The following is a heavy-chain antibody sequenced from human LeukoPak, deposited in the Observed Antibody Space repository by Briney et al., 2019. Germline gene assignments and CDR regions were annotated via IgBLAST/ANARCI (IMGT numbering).Heavy chain of an antibody. J-gene: IGHJ4*02. D-gene: IGHD2-2*03. CDR3: AKDSHWILFDD. CDR1: GFTFSGYA. CDR2: ISGSGGST. V-gene: IGHV3-23*01. Sequence: GGSLRLSCAASGFTFSGYAMSWVRQAPGKGLEWVSAISGSGGSTYYADSVKGRFTISRDNSKNTLYLQMNSLRDEDTAVYYCAKDSHWILFDDWGQGTLVTVSS.